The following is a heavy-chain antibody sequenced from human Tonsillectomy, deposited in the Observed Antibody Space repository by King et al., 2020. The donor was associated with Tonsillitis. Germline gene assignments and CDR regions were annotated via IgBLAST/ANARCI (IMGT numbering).Heavy chain of an antibody. CDR2: IYYSGST. D-gene: IGHD6-19*01. J-gene: IGHJ5*02. Sequence: QLQESGPGLVKPSETLSLTCTVSGGSISSYYWSWIRQPPGKGLEWIGDIYYSGSTNYNPSLKSRVTISVDTSKNQFSLKLSSVTAADTAVYYCARHGGRAVAGTGIVWWFDPWGQGTLVTVSS. CDR3: ARHGGRAVAGTGIVWWFDP. V-gene: IGHV4-59*08. CDR1: GGSISSYY.